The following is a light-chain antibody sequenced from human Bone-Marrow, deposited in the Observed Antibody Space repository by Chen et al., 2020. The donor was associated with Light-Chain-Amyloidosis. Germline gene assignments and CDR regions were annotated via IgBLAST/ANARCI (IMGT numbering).Light chain of an antibody. Sequence: SNELTQPPSVSVSPGQTARITCSGDALAKQYAYWYQHKPGQAPVVIVYKDNQRPSGIPERFSGSTSGTIVTLTISGVQTEDEADYYCQSADSNVTLFGGGTKLTVL. J-gene: IGLJ2*01. CDR1: ALAKQY. V-gene: IGLV3-25*03. CDR2: KDN. CDR3: QSADSNVTL.